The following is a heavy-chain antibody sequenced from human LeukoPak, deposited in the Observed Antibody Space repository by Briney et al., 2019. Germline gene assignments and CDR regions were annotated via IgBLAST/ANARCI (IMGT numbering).Heavy chain of an antibody. CDR1: GYTFTVYY. D-gene: IGHD3-10*01. CDR2: INPNSGGT. Sequence: ASVTVSCKASGYTFTVYYMHWVRQAPGQGGEWMGWINPNSGGTNYAQKFQGRVTMTRDTSIRTAYMDLSRLRSDDTAMYYCARYYIEGRCFDYWGQGTLFTVSS. CDR3: ARYYIEGRCFDY. J-gene: IGHJ4*02. V-gene: IGHV1-2*02.